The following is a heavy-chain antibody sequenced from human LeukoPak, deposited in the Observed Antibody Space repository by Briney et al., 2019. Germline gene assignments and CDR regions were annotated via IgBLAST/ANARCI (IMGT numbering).Heavy chain of an antibody. J-gene: IGHJ4*02. CDR2: IYYTGNT. Sequence: SETLSLTCTVSGGSINTYYWSWIRQPPGKGLEWIGYIYYTGNTNYHPSLKSRVTVSVDTSNNQFSLKLSSVTAADTAVYYCARDAEYSRGFDYWGQGTLVTVSS. D-gene: IGHD6-6*01. CDR3: ARDAEYSRGFDY. V-gene: IGHV4-59*01. CDR1: GGSINTYY.